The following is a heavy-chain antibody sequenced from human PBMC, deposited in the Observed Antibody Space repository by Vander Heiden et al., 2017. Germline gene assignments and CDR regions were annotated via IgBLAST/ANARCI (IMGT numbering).Heavy chain of an antibody. V-gene: IGHV3-7*01. CDR3: ARRVAASSTGGNFDS. CDR2: IERDGSEK. CDR1: GSTCSSYW. Sequence: DVQLVESGGGLVQPGGSLRLSCAASGSTCSSYWMSLVLQAPGKGLGWVPNIERDGSEKYYVDSVKCRFTISRDNAKISMYRQMNGLRVEDTAVYYCARRVAASSTGGNFDSWGQGTLLTVSS. D-gene: IGHD2-8*02. J-gene: IGHJ4*02.